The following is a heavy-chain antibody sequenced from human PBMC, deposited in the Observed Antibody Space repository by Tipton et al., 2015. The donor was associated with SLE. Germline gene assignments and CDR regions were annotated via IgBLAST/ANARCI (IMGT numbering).Heavy chain of an antibody. CDR1: GGSFNTYY. Sequence: TLSLTCTVSGGSFNTYYWTWIRQAPGKGLEWIGYINYNGDTNYNPSLRSRVTMSVDPSKNQFSLRLSSVTAADTAAYYCAREWGDAFDIWGQGTMVTVSS. J-gene: IGHJ3*02. D-gene: IGHD3-16*01. CDR2: INYNGDT. V-gene: IGHV4-59*01. CDR3: AREWGDAFDI.